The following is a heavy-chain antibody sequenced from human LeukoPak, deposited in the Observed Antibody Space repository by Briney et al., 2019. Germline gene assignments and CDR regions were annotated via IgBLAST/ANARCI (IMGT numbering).Heavy chain of an antibody. Sequence: PGGSLRLSCAASGFTFSSYAMHWVRQAPGKGLEWVAVISYDGSNKYYADSVKGRFTISRDNSKNTLYLQMNSLRAEDTAVYYCAREGRYPLGFDYWGQGTLVTVSS. CDR1: GFTFSSYA. CDR2: ISYDGSNK. V-gene: IGHV3-30-3*01. J-gene: IGHJ4*02. CDR3: AREGRYPLGFDY. D-gene: IGHD1-1*01.